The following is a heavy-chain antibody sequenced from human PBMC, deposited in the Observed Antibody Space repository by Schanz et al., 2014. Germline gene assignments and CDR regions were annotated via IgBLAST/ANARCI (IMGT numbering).Heavy chain of an antibody. CDR2: IPWNGAAI. D-gene: IGHD3-10*01. CDR3: AKGSRSGSKVMDV. CDR1: GFTFSGNA. Sequence: VHLMESGGGVVQPGRSLRLSCAASGFTFSGNAMHWVRQAPGKGLEWVSNIPWNGAAIGYAGSVRGRFTISRDSAKNSLYLQMNSLRPEDTALYYCAKGSRSGSKVMDVWGKGTTVTVSS. J-gene: IGHJ6*03. V-gene: IGHV3-9*01.